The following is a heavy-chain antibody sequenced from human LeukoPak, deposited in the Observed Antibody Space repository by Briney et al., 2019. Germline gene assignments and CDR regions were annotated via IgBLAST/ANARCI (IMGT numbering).Heavy chain of an antibody. V-gene: IGHV4-34*01. CDR1: GGSFSGYY. Sequence: PSETLSLTCAVSGGSFSGYYWSWIRQPPGKGLEWIGEINHSGSTNYNPSLKSRVTISVDTSKNQFSLKLSSVTDAGTAAYYCARGVFSYDGSGSYYAPVDYWGRGTLVTVSS. CDR3: ARGVFSYDGSGSYYAPVDY. CDR2: INHSGST. J-gene: IGHJ4*02. D-gene: IGHD3-10*01.